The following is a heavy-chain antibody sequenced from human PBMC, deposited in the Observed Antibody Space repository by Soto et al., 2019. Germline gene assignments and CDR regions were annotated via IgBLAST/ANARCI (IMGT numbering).Heavy chain of an antibody. CDR1: GFTFSSYG. CDR2: IWYDGSNK. Sequence: QVQLVESGGGVVQPGRSLRLSCAASGFTFSSYGMHWVRQAPGKGLEWVAVIWYDGSNKYYADSVKGRFTISRDNSKNTLYLQMNSLRAEDTAVYYCAREASPYCGGDCYSDYWGQGTLVTVSS. CDR3: AREASPYCGGDCYSDY. V-gene: IGHV3-33*01. D-gene: IGHD2-21*02. J-gene: IGHJ4*02.